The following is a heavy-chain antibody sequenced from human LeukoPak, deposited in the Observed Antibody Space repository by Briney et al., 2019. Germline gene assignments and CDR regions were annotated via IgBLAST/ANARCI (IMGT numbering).Heavy chain of an antibody. CDR2: ISSSGSTI. CDR1: GFTFSSYE. V-gene: IGHV3-48*03. J-gene: IGHJ4*02. D-gene: IGHD5-24*01. CDR3: ARDRDGYIN. Sequence: PGGSLRLSCAASGFTFSSYEMNWVRQAPGKGLEWVSYISSSGSTIYYADSVKGRFTISRHNAKNSLYLQMNSLRAEDTAVYYCARDRDGYINWGQGTLVTVSS.